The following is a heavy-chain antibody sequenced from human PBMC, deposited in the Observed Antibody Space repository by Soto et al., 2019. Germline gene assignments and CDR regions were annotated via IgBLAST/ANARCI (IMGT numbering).Heavy chain of an antibody. CDR3: AKPPSYSGSSWTRNWFDP. D-gene: IGHD6-13*01. V-gene: IGHV3-23*01. CDR1: GFTFSSYA. J-gene: IGHJ5*02. CDR2: ISGSGGST. Sequence: GGSLRLSCAASGFTFSSYAMSWARQAPGKGLEWVSAISGSGGSTYYADSVKGRFTISRDNSKNTLYLQMNSLRAEDTAVYYCAKPPSYSGSSWTRNWFDPWGQGTLVTVSS.